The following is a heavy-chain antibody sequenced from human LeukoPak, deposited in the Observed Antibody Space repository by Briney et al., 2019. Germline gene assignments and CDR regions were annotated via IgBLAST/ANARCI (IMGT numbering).Heavy chain of an antibody. CDR1: GYTFTNHP. CDR3: ARERYTAYGNFDY. CDR2: INPNSGDT. Sequence: VASVKVSCKASGYTFTNHPMHWVRQAPGQGLEWMGWINPNSGDTNYVQKFQGRVTMTRDPSISTAYMELSGLRAGDTAVYYCARERYTAYGNFDYWGQGTQVTVSS. J-gene: IGHJ4*02. V-gene: IGHV1-2*02. D-gene: IGHD5-12*01.